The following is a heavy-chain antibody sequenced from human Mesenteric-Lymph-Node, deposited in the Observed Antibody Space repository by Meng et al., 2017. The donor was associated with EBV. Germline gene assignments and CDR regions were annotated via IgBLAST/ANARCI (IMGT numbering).Heavy chain of an antibody. CDR3: ARDREDVTTVFDS. J-gene: IGHJ4*02. CDR1: GGSISDGSYY. D-gene: IGHD4-17*01. V-gene: IGHV4-39*07. Sequence: QLQLQESGPGLVKPSGTLSLTCTVSGGSISDGSYYWGWIRQPPGKGLEWIGNVYYTGSSFYNPTLKRRVTISVDTSKNHFSLSLSSVTAADTAIYYCARDREDVTTVFDSWGQGTLVTVSS. CDR2: VYYTGSS.